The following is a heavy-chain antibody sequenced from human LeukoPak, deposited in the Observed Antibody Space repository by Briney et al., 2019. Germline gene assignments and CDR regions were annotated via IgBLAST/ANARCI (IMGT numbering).Heavy chain of an antibody. J-gene: IGHJ6*02. Sequence: GGSLRLSCAASGFTFSDYYMTWIRQAPGQGLEWVSYISSSGSTIYYADSVKGRFTISRDNAKKSLYPQMNSLRAEDTAVYYCSREEYYYGMDVWGQGTTVTVSS. CDR3: SREEYYYGMDV. CDR2: ISSSGSTI. CDR1: GFTFSDYY. V-gene: IGHV3-11*01.